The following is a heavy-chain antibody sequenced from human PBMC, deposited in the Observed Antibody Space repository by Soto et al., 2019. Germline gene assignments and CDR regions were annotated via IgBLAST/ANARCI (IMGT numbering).Heavy chain of an antibody. CDR3: AKDRGVIDPVEH. CDR2: IKSKTDGGTT. V-gene: IGHV3-15*07. Sequence: GGSLRLSCAASGFTFSNAWINWVRQAPGKGLEWVGRIKSKTDGGTTDFAAPVKGRFAISRDDSKNMVYLQMNSLRAEDTAVYYCAKDRGVIDPVEHWGQGALVTVPS. D-gene: IGHD3-16*02. CDR1: GFTFSNAW. J-gene: IGHJ4*02.